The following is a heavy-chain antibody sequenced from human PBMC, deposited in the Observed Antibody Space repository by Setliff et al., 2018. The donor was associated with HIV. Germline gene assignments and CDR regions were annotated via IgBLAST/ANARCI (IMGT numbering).Heavy chain of an antibody. CDR3: AREDSSWYGSLDY. CDR1: GYTFTGHY. D-gene: IGHD6-13*01. Sequence: ASVKVSCKASGYTFTGHYMHWVRQAPGQGLQWMGWIDPHTGGPQYSQKFLGRFTISRDNSKNTVYLQMNSLRAEDMAIYYCAREDSSWYGSLDYWGQGTPVTVSS. CDR2: IDPHTGGP. V-gene: IGHV1-2*02. J-gene: IGHJ4*02.